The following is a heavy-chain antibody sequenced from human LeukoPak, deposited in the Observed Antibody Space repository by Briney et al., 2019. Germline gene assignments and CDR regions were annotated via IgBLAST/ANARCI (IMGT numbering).Heavy chain of an antibody. Sequence: ASVKVSCKASGYTFTGYCIHWVRQAPGQGLEWMGWINPNSGGTNYAQKFQGRVTMTRDTSISTGYLELSRLRSDDTAVYYCARDLDKYSGSGSYYNGDPLFQHWGQGTLVTVSS. J-gene: IGHJ1*01. CDR2: INPNSGGT. D-gene: IGHD3-10*01. CDR3: ARDLDKYSGSGSYYNGDPLFQH. V-gene: IGHV1-2*02. CDR1: GYTFTGYC.